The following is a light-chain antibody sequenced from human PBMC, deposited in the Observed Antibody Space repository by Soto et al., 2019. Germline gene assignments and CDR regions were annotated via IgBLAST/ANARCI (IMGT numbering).Light chain of an antibody. CDR1: QSVSSSY. CDR2: GAS. CDR3: QQYGSSPS. V-gene: IGKV3-20*01. J-gene: IGKJ2*01. Sequence: EIVLTQSPGTLSLSPGERATLSCRASQSVSSSYLAWYQQKPGQAPRLLMYGASSRATGIPDRFSGSGSGTDLTLTISRLEPEDFAVYYCQQYGSSPSFGQGTKLEIK.